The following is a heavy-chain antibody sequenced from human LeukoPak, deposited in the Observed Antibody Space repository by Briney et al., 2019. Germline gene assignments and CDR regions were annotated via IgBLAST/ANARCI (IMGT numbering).Heavy chain of an antibody. CDR2: ISGNAGVT. J-gene: IGHJ4*02. CDR3: AKGSNWIFDY. D-gene: IGHD6-13*01. Sequence: GGSLRLSCAASGFTVSGYAMTWVRQAPGRGLEWVSAISGNAGVTYYADSVKGRFTISRDSSKNTLLLQMNSLRAEDTAVYYCAKGSNWIFDYRGQGTLVTVSS. CDR1: GFTVSGYA. V-gene: IGHV3-23*01.